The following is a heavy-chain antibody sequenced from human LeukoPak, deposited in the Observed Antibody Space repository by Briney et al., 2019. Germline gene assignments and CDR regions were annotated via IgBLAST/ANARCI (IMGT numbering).Heavy chain of an antibody. CDR2: ISYDGSSK. J-gene: IGHJ3*02. CDR1: GFTFSSYG. Sequence: PGGSLRLSCAASGFTFSSYGMHWVRQAPGKGLEWVAVISYDGSSKYYADSVKGRFTISRDNSKNTLYLQMNSLRAEDTAVYYCAKDLSPTYGSGRQNDAFDIWGQGTMVTVSS. V-gene: IGHV3-30*18. CDR3: AKDLSPTYGSGRQNDAFDI. D-gene: IGHD3-10*01.